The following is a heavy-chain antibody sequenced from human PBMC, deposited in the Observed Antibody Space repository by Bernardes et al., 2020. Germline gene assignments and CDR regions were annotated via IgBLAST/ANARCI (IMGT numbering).Heavy chain of an antibody. CDR3: ARDPLKPDSSGYYLYYFDY. Sequence: GGSLRLSCAASGFTFSSYGMHWVRQAPGKGLEWVAVIWYDGSNKYYADSVKGRFTISRDNSKNTLYLQMNSLRAEDTAVYYCARDPLKPDSSGYYLYYFDYWGQGTLVTVSS. CDR1: GFTFSSYG. D-gene: IGHD3-22*01. CDR2: IWYDGSNK. V-gene: IGHV3-33*01. J-gene: IGHJ4*02.